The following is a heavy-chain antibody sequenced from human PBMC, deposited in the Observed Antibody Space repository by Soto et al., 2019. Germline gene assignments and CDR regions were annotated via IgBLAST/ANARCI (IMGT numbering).Heavy chain of an antibody. J-gene: IGHJ4*02. CDR2: ISGSGGST. V-gene: IGHV3-23*01. D-gene: IGHD6-13*01. CDR1: GFTFSSYA. Sequence: PGGSLRLSCAASGFTFSSYAMSWVRQAPGKGLEWVSAISGSGGSTYYADSVKGRFTISRDNSKNTLYLQMNSLRAEDTAVYYCAKDLLYPPFIAAAEGPNGGQGTLVTVSS. CDR3: AKDLLYPPFIAAAEGPN.